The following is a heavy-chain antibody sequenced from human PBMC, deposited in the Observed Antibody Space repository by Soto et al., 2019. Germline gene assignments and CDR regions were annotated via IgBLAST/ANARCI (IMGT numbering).Heavy chain of an antibody. Sequence: SETLSLTCTVSGGSISSYYWSWIRQPPGKGLEWIGYIYYSGSTNYNPSLKSRVTISVDTSKNQFSLKLSSVTAADTAVYYCATFYGDYDHFFDYWGQGTLVTVSS. D-gene: IGHD4-17*01. V-gene: IGHV4-59*01. CDR1: GGSISSYY. CDR2: IYYSGST. J-gene: IGHJ4*02. CDR3: ATFYGDYDHFFDY.